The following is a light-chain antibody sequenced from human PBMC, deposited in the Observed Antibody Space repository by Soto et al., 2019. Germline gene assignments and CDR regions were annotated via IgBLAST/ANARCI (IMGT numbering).Light chain of an antibody. CDR3: GTWDXXLSAVV. CDR2: DNN. V-gene: IGLV1-51*01. J-gene: IGLJ2*01. Sequence: QSVLTQPPSVSAAPGQKVTISCSGSSSNIGNNYVSWYQQLPGTAPKLLIYDNNKRPSGIPDRFSGSKSGTSATLGITGLQTGDXAXXYCGTWDXXLSAVVFGGGTKLTVL. CDR1: SSNIGNNY.